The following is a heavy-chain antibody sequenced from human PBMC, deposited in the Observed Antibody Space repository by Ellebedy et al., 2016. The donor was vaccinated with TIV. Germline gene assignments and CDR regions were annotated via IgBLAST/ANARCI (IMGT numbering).Heavy chain of an antibody. J-gene: IGHJ4*02. D-gene: IGHD1-26*01. CDR3: AKADSGSFLDYFDY. CDR2: ISGSGTST. V-gene: IGHV3-23*01. Sequence: PGGSLRLSCAASGVTFSSYGMTWVRQAPGKGLAWVSGISGSGTSTYYADSVKGRFTISRDNSKNTLYLQMNSLTAADTAVYYCAKADSGSFLDYFDYWGQGTLVTVSS. CDR1: GVTFSSYG.